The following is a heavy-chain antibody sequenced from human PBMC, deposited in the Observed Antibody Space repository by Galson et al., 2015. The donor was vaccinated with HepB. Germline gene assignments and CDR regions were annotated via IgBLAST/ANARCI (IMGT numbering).Heavy chain of an antibody. V-gene: IGHV3-73*01. Sequence: SLRLSCAASGFTFSGSAMHWVRQASGKGLEWVGRIRSKANSYATAYAASVKGRFTISRDDSKNTAYLQMNSLKTEDTAMYYCTGVVPANDYWGQGTLVTVSS. CDR1: GFTFSGSA. J-gene: IGHJ4*02. CDR2: IRSKANSYAT. D-gene: IGHD2-2*01. CDR3: TGVVPANDY.